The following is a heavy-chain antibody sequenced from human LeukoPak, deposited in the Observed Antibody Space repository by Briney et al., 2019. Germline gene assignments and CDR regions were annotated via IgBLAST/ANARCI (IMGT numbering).Heavy chain of an antibody. CDR2: IYPGDSDT. V-gene: IGHV5-51*01. J-gene: IGHJ6*03. Sequence: GESLKISCEGSGYDFSTYWIGWLRQMPGKGLEWIRIIYPGDSDTRYSPSFQGQVIISADKSISTAYLQLSSLKASDTAMYYCARRSIFYYYMDVWSTGTTVTVSS. CDR3: ARRSIFYYYMDV. CDR1: GYDFSTYW. D-gene: IGHD3-3*02.